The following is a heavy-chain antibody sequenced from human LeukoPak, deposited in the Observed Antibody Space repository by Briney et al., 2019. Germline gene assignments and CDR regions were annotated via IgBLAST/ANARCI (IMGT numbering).Heavy chain of an antibody. V-gene: IGHV4-59*01. CDR3: ARVVTMVRGVVYYFDY. CDR1: GGSISSYY. Sequence: SETLSLTCTVSGGSISSYYWSWIRQPPGKGLEWIGYIYYSGSTNYSPSLKSRVTISVDTSKNQFSLKLSSVTAADTAVYYCARVVTMVRGVVYYFDYWGQGTLVTVSS. J-gene: IGHJ4*02. CDR2: IYYSGST. D-gene: IGHD3-10*01.